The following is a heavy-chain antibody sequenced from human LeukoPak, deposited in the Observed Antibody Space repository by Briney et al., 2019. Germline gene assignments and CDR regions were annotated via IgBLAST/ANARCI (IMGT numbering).Heavy chain of an antibody. Sequence: GRSLRLSCAASGFTFSSYSMNCVRQAPGRGREWVSSISSSSSYIYYADSVKGRFTISRDNAKNSLYLQMNSLRAEDTAVYYCARGGYYGSGSYEGSGYYYYGMDVWGQGTTVTVSS. CDR2: ISSSSSYI. D-gene: IGHD3-10*01. CDR3: ARGGYYGSGSYEGSGYYYYGMDV. J-gene: IGHJ6*02. V-gene: IGHV3-21*01. CDR1: GFTFSSYS.